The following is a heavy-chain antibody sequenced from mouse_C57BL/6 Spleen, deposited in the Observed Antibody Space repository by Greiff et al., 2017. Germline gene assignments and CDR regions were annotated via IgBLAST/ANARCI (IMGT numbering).Heavy chain of an antibody. V-gene: IGHV1-72*01. D-gene: IGHD1-1*01. CDR1: GYTFTRYW. J-gene: IGHJ2*01. CDR2: IDPNSGGT. CDR3: ARESSTTVAYVDY. Sequence: VKLQQPGAELVKPGASVKLSCKASGYTFTRYWMPWVKQRPGRGLEWIGRIDPNSGGTKYNEKFKSKATLTVDKPSSTAYMQLSSLTSEDAAVYYCARESSTTVAYVDYWGQGTTLTVSS.